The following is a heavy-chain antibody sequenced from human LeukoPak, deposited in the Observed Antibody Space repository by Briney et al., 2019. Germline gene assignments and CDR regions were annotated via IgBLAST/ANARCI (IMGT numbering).Heavy chain of an antibody. CDR3: AREYSSWRGAVYYYYMDV. CDR2: IYYSGST. CDR1: GGSISSSSYY. V-gene: IGHV4-39*06. Sequence: SETLSLTCTVSGGSISSSSYYWGWIRQPPGKGLEWIGRIYYSGSTYYNPALNSRVTISVDTSKNQYPLKLSPGTAADTAEYYCAREYSSWRGAVYYYYMDVGGKGTTVTVSS. D-gene: IGHD6-6*01. J-gene: IGHJ6*03.